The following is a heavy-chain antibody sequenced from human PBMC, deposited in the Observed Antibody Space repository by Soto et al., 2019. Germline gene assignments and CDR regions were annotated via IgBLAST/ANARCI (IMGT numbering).Heavy chain of an antibody. J-gene: IGHJ5*02. CDR3: AKSIDP. Sequence: SETLSLTCTVSGGSVSSEHYYWNWIRQPPGKGLEWIGYFYYTGSTNYNPSLESRLTMSVDMSKNQFSLKLSSVTAADTAVYYCAKSIDPWGQGTLVTVSS. CDR2: FYYTGST. CDR1: GGSVSSEHYY. V-gene: IGHV4-61*01.